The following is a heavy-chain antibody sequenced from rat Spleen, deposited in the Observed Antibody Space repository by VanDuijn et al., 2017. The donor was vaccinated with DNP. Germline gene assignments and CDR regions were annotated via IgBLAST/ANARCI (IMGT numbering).Heavy chain of an antibody. V-gene: IGHV5S11*01. CDR3: ARLLTGKAYYFDY. D-gene: IGHD5-1*01. J-gene: IGHJ2*01. CDR1: GFTFSNYF. CDR2: ISTGGGNT. Sequence: EVHLVESGGGLVQPGRSLKLSCAASGFTFSNYFMAWVRQAPTKGLEWVASISTGGGNTYYRDSVKGRFTISRDNAKSTLYLQMDSLRSEETATYYCARLLTGKAYYFDYWGQGVMVTVSS.